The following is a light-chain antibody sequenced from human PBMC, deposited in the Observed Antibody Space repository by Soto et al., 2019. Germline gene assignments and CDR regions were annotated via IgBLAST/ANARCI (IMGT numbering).Light chain of an antibody. CDR3: QSYDSSFNYV. CDR1: SSNIGAGYD. V-gene: IGLV1-40*01. J-gene: IGLJ1*01. Sequence: QSVLTQPPSVSGAPGQRVTISCTGSSSNIGAGYDVHWYQQLPGTAPKLLIYGNSNRPSGVPDRFSGSKSGTSASLAITGLQAEDEADYYCQSYDSSFNYVFGTGTKVPS. CDR2: GNS.